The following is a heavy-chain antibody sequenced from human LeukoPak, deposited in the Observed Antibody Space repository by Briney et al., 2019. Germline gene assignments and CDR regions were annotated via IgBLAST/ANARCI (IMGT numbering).Heavy chain of an antibody. CDR2: IYYSGST. CDR3: AREVGVPTGGLRYYYYYMDV. J-gene: IGHJ6*03. Sequence: SETLSLTCTVSGGSISSYYWSWIRQPPGKGLEWIGYIYYSGSTNYNPSLKSRVTISVDTSKDQFSLKLSSVTAADTAVYYCAREVGVPTGGLRYYYYYMDVWGKGTTVTVSS. V-gene: IGHV4-59*01. D-gene: IGHD2-15*01. CDR1: GGSISSYY.